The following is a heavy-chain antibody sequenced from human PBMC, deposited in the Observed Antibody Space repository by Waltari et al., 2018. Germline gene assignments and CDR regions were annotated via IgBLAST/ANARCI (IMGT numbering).Heavy chain of an antibody. V-gene: IGHV4-34*01. CDR2: INHSGST. J-gene: IGHJ4*02. D-gene: IGHD3-9*01. Sequence: QVQLQPWGAGLLKPSETLSLTCAVYGGSFSDSYWSCIRQPQGKGLEGIGEINHSGSTNYNQSLKSRVTISGDTSKNQFSLKLSSVTAADTAVYDCARVGAGKGLRRKRPTGYYDYWGQGTLVTVSS. CDR1: GGSFSDSY. CDR3: ARVGAGKGLRRKRPTGYYDY.